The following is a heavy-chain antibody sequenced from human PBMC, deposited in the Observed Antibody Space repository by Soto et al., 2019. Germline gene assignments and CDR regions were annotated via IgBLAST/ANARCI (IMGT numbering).Heavy chain of an antibody. D-gene: IGHD6-13*01. CDR1: EFTFISYA. CDR2: ISGSGGST. V-gene: IGHV3-23*01. J-gene: IGHJ4*02. Sequence: GGSLRLSCAASEFTFISYAMSWVRQAPGKGLEWVSAISGSGGSTYYADSVKGRFTISRDTSKNTLYLQMSSLRVEDTALYYCAKSYSSNWYDYFDNWGQGALVTVSS. CDR3: AKSYSSNWYDYFDN.